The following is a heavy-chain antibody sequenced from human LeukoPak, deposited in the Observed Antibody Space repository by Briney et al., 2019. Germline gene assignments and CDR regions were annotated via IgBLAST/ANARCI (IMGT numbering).Heavy chain of an antibody. CDR1: GGSFSDYY. Sequence: SETLSLTCAVYGGSFSDYYWSWIRQPPGKGLEWIGEINHSGSTNYIPSLKSRVTISVDTSKNQFSLKLSSVTAADTAVYYCARGGGGGDIVVVPAASDAFDIWGQGTMVTVSS. V-gene: IGHV4-34*01. CDR2: INHSGST. CDR3: ARGGGGGDIVVVPAASDAFDI. J-gene: IGHJ3*02. D-gene: IGHD2-2*01.